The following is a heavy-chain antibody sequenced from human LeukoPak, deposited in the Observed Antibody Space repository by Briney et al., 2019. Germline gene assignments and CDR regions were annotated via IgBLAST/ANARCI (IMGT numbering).Heavy chain of an antibody. V-gene: IGHV4-34*01. Sequence: SETLSLTCAVYGGSFSGYHWSWIRQPPGKGLEWIGEINHSGSTNYNPSLKSRVTISVDTSKNQFSLKLSSVTAADTAVYYCARGVYSSGWYPTLDYWGQGTLVTVSS. CDR2: INHSGST. CDR1: GGSFSGYH. D-gene: IGHD6-19*01. J-gene: IGHJ4*02. CDR3: ARGVYSSGWYPTLDY.